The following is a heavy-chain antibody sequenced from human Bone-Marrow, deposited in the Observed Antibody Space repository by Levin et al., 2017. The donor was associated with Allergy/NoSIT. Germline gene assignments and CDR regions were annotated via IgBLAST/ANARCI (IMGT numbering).Heavy chain of an antibody. CDR3: ASWAMYHYDRSAFDYFYYARDV. CDR1: GILFSSYD. Sequence: GESLKISCAASGILFSSYDMNWVRQAPGKGLEWVSSISAGGNYIYYADSVKGRFTISRDNAKNSLFLQMNSLRAEATAVYYCASWAMYHYDRSAFDYFYYARDVWGLGTTVTVSS. V-gene: IGHV3-21*01. J-gene: IGHJ6*02. CDR2: ISAGGNYI. D-gene: IGHD3-22*01.